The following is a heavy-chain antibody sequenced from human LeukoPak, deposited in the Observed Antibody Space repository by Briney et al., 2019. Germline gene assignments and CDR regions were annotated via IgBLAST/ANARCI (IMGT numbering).Heavy chain of an antibody. V-gene: IGHV4-31*03. Sequence: SETLSLTCTVSGGSVSSSNYYWSWIRQPPGKGLEWIGYIYYSGSTYYNPSLKSRVTISVDTSKNQFSLKLSSVTAADTAVYYCARVPGGYFDYWGQGTLVTVSS. J-gene: IGHJ4*02. CDR3: ARVPGGYFDY. CDR2: IYYSGST. CDR1: GGSVSSSNYY. D-gene: IGHD3-10*01.